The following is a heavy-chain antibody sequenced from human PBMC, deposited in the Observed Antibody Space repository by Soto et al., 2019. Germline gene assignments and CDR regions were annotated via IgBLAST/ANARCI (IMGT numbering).Heavy chain of an antibody. CDR1: GGTFSSYA. J-gene: IGHJ4*02. Sequence: SVKVSCKASGGTFSSYAISWVRQAPGQGLEWMGGIIPIFGTANYAQKFQGRVTITADESTSTAYMELSSLRSEDTAVYYCGRDQRGYDSSGYYSRYYFDYWGQGTLVTVSS. CDR3: GRDQRGYDSSGYYSRYYFDY. CDR2: IIPIFGTA. D-gene: IGHD3-22*01. V-gene: IGHV1-69*13.